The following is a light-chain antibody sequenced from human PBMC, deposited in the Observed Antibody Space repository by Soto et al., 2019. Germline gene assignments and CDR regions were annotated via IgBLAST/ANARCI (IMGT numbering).Light chain of an antibody. CDR1: QSVGGN. V-gene: IGKV3-15*01. CDR2: GAS. Sequence: EIVMTQSPATLSVSPGERATLSCRASQSVGGNLAWYQQKPGQAPRLLIYGASTMPTGIPARFSGSESGTEFTLTISSLQSEDFAVYYCQQYDNWPLTFGPGTKVDFK. CDR3: QQYDNWPLT. J-gene: IGKJ3*01.